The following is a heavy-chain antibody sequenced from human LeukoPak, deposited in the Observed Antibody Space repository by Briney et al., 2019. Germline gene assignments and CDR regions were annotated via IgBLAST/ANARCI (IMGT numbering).Heavy chain of an antibody. V-gene: IGHV4-59*01. D-gene: IGHD3-10*01. Sequence: SETLSLTCTVSGGSISSYYWSWIRQPPGKGLEWIGYIYYSGSTNYNPSLKSRVTISVDTSKNQFSLKLSSVTAADTAVYYCARDDPGEPAHLSYYYYGMDVWGQGTTVTVSS. J-gene: IGHJ6*02. CDR3: ARDDPGEPAHLSYYYYGMDV. CDR1: GGSISSYY. CDR2: IYYSGST.